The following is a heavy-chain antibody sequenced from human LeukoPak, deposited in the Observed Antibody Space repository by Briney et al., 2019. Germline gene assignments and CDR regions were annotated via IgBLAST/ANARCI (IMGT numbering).Heavy chain of an antibody. J-gene: IGHJ4*02. D-gene: IGHD6-19*01. CDR3: AKGIAVAGTDY. Sequence: HPGGSLRLSCAASGFTFSSYGMHWVRQAPGKGLEWVAVISYDGSNKYYADSVKGRFTISRDNSKNTLYLQMNSLRAEDTAVYYCAKGIAVAGTDYWGQGTLVTVSS. CDR2: ISYDGSNK. CDR1: GFTFSSYG. V-gene: IGHV3-30*18.